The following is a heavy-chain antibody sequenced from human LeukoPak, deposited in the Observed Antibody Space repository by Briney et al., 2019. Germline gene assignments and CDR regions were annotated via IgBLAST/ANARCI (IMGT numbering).Heavy chain of an antibody. V-gene: IGHV3-11*01. CDR2: IGSSGTAI. J-gene: IGHJ4*02. Sequence: PGGSLRLSCEASGFTFSDYYMSWIRQAPGKGLEWVSYIGSSGTAIRYADSVKGRFTISRDNAKNSLYLQMSSLRAEDRAMYYCARRHRESSGWHHFDYWGQGTLDTVSA. D-gene: IGHD6-19*01. CDR1: GFTFSDYY. CDR3: ARRHRESSGWHHFDY.